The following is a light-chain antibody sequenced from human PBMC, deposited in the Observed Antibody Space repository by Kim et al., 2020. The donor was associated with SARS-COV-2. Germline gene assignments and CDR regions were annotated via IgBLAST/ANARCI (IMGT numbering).Light chain of an antibody. Sequence: SPGTGATLSCRASGSIGSYLAWYQQKPGRAPRLLMYDASDRAAGIPTRFSGSGSGTDFTLTISSLEPEDFAVYYCQQRSDWPITFGQGTRLEIK. CDR2: DAS. V-gene: IGKV3-11*01. CDR3: QQRSDWPIT. J-gene: IGKJ5*01. CDR1: GSIGSY.